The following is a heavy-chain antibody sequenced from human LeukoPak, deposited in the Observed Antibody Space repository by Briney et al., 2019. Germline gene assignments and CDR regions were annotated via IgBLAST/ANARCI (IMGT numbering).Heavy chain of an antibody. CDR1: GGSFSGYY. V-gene: IGHV4-34*01. Sequence: PSETLSLTCAVYGGSFSGYYWSWIRQPPGKGLEWIGEINHSGSTNYNPSLKSRVTISVDTSKNQFSLKLSSVTAADTAVYYCARSGYYVGYYFDYWGQGTLVTVSS. D-gene: IGHD3-9*01. CDR2: INHSGST. CDR3: ARSGYYVGYYFDY. J-gene: IGHJ4*02.